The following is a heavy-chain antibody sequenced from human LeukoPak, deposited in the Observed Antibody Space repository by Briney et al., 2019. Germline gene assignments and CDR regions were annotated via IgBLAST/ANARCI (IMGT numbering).Heavy chain of an antibody. J-gene: IGHJ6*02. V-gene: IGHV3-66*01. CDR3: ARDYYYGMDV. Sequence: PGGSLRLPCAASGFTLSAEYMSWVRQAPGRGLEWVSVIYSGGGTYYANSVKGRFTISRDTTKNTLFLQMNSLRAEDTAVYYCARDYYYGMDVWGQGTTITVSS. CDR2: IYSGGGT. CDR1: GFTLSAEY.